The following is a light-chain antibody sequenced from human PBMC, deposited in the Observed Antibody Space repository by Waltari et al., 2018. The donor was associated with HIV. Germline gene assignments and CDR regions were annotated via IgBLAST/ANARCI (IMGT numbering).Light chain of an antibody. V-gene: IGLV1-40*01. CDR3: QSYDTSLSGVV. J-gene: IGLJ2*01. CDR2: GNS. CDR1: SSNIGPIPP. Sequence: QSVLTQPPSVSGAPGQRVTIPSTGSSSNIGPIPPVHWYQQVPGTAPKLLIYGNSNRPSGVPDRFSGSKSGTSASLAIAGLQAEDEADYYCQSYDTSLSGVVFGGGTKLTVL.